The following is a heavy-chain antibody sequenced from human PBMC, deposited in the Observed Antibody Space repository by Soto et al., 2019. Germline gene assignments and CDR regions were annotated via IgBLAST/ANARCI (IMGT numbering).Heavy chain of an antibody. CDR1: GDSISRGYY. D-gene: IGHD3-22*01. CDR3: PRDLSSGYDSYYPDS. V-gene: IGHV4-38-2*02. CDR2: IYHTGTT. J-gene: IGHJ4*02. Sequence: ETLSRTCAVSGDSISRGYYWAWIRQPPGNGLEWVASIYHTGTTYYDPSLTSRVTISVDTSGNQFSLKLTSVTAGDTAVYFCPRDLSSGYDSYYPDSWGQGTLVTVSS.